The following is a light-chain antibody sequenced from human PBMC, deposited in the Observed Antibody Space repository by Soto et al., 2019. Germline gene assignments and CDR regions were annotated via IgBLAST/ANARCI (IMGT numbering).Light chain of an antibody. V-gene: IGKV3-11*01. CDR1: QSFRGL. CDR3: QQCHRWPIT. Sequence: EVVLTQSPVTLSLSPGERATLSCRASQSFRGLLAWYQQKPGQAPRLLIYDAYNRATGIPPRFSGSGSGTDFTLTISSLEPEDSAVYYCQQCHRWPITLGQGTPLEIK. J-gene: IGKJ5*01. CDR2: DAY.